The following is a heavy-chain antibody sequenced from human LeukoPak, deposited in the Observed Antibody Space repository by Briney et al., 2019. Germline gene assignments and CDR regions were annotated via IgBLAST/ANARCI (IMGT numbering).Heavy chain of an antibody. Sequence: GGSLRLSCAASAFTFSRYWTTWVRQAPGKGLEWVANINEDGSEKYYLDSVRGRFTISRDNAKNSLYLQMDSLRAEDTAVYCCARLFVYGSGAEAFDYWGQGALVTVSS. D-gene: IGHD3-10*01. V-gene: IGHV3-7*01. CDR1: AFTFSRYW. CDR2: INEDGSEK. J-gene: IGHJ4*02. CDR3: ARLFVYGSGAEAFDY.